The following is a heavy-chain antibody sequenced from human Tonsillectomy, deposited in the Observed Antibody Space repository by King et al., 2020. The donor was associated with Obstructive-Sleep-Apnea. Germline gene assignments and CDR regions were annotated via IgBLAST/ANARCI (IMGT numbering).Heavy chain of an antibody. D-gene: IGHD2/OR15-2a*01. V-gene: IGHV4-38-2*02. CDR3: ARDGEYAAHYYGMDV. Sequence: QLQESGPGLVKPSETLSLTCTVSGYSISSGYYWGWIRQPPGKGLEWIGSIYHSGSTYYNPSLKSRVTISVDTSKNQFSLKLSSVTAADTAVYYCARDGEYAAHYYGMDVWGQGTTVTVSS. CDR2: IYHSGST. CDR1: GYSISSGYY. J-gene: IGHJ6*02.